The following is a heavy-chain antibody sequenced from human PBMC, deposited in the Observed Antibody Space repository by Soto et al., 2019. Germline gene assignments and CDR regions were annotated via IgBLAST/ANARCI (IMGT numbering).Heavy chain of an antibody. CDR2: ISGSGGST. CDR3: AKGTITDQLPFDY. CDR1: GFTFRSYA. D-gene: IGHD2-2*01. V-gene: IGHV3-23*01. J-gene: IGHJ4*02. Sequence: EVQLLESGGGLVQPGGSLRLSCAASGFTFRSYAMTWVRQAPGEGLEWVSAISGSGGSTYYADSVKGRFTISRDNSKNTLYLQMNSLRAEDTAVYYCAKGTITDQLPFDYWGQGTLVTVSS.